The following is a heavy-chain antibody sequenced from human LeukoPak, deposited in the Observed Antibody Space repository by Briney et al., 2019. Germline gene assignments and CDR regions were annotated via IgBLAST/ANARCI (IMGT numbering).Heavy chain of an antibody. CDR3: ARGQGHGFDI. J-gene: IGHJ3*02. Sequence: PGGSLRLSCAASGFTFSSYWMHWVRQAPGKGLVWVSGINNDGSSTKYADSVKGRFTISRDNAKNTLYSQTNSLRADDTAVYYCARGQGHGFDIWGQGTMVTVSS. CDR2: INNDGSST. CDR1: GFTFSSYW. V-gene: IGHV3-74*01.